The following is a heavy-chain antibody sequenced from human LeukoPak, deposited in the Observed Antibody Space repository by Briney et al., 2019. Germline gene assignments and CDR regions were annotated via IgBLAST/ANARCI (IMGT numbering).Heavy chain of an antibody. J-gene: IGHJ3*01. CDR2: INPNSGGT. V-gene: IGHV1-2*02. CDR1: GYTFTGYY. CDR3: ARGRWLQLDAFDL. Sequence: ASVKVSCKASGYTFTGYYLHWVRQAPGQGLEWMGWINPNSGGTHSAQRFQGRVTMTRDTSTSTAYMELSRLTSDDTGVYYCARGRWLQLDAFDLWGQGTMVSVSS. D-gene: IGHD5-24*01.